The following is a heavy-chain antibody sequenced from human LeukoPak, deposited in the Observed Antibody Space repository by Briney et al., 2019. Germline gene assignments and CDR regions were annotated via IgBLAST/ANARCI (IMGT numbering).Heavy chain of an antibody. J-gene: IGHJ6*04. V-gene: IGHV3-48*03. D-gene: IGHD3-10*02. CDR3: AELGITMIGGV. Sequence: GGSLRLSCAASGFTFSSYEMNWARQAPGKGLEWVSYISSSCSTIYYADSVKGLFTISRNNAKNSLYLQMNSLRAEDTAVYYCAELGITMIGGVWGKRTTVTISS. CDR1: GFTFSSYE. CDR2: ISSSCSTI.